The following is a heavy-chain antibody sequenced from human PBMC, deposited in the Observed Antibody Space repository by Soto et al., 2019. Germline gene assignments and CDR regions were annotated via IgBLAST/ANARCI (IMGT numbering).Heavy chain of an antibody. Sequence: EVQLVESGGGLVQPGGSLRLSCAASGFTFSSYEMNWVRQAPGKGLEWGSYISSSGSTIYYADSVKGRFTISRDNAKNSLYLQMNSLRAEDTAVYYCARDQQQGYYYYYYGMDVWGQGTTVTVSS. CDR1: GFTFSSYE. CDR2: ISSSGSTI. J-gene: IGHJ6*02. V-gene: IGHV3-48*03. D-gene: IGHD6-13*01. CDR3: ARDQQQGYYYYYYGMDV.